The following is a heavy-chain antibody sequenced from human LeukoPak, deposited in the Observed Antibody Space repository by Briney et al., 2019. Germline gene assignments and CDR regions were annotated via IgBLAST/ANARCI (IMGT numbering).Heavy chain of an antibody. J-gene: IGHJ4*02. CDR3: ARSLVVAATVDY. CDR2: IYHTGGS. D-gene: IGHD2-15*01. V-gene: IGHV4-39*01. Sequence: SETLSLTCTVSGGSITTGPYYWSWIRRPPGKGLEWLATIYHTGGSYYNSSLKGRATISVDTSKSQFSLKLSSVTAADTALYYCARSLVVAATVDYWGQGTLVTVSS. CDR1: GGSITTGPYY.